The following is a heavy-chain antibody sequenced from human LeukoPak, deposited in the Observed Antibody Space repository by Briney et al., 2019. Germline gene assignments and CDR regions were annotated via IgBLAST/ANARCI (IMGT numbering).Heavy chain of an antibody. V-gene: IGHV4-34*01. D-gene: IGHD2-2*01. CDR1: GGSFSGYY. Sequence: PSETLSLTCAVYGGSFSGYYWSWIRQPPGKGLEWIGEINHSGSTNYNPSLKSRVTISVHTSKNQFSLKLSSVTAADTAVYYCARRRRYCSSTSCFPNWFDPWGQGTLVTVSS. J-gene: IGHJ5*02. CDR2: INHSGST. CDR3: ARRRRYCSSTSCFPNWFDP.